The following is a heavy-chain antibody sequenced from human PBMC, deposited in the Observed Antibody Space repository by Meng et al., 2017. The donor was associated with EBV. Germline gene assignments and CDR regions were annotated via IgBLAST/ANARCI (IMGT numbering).Heavy chain of an antibody. Sequence: QVQLQESGPGLVKPSESLSRTCTVSGGSVNNESYYWGWIRQPPGKGLEYIGYIYCTGSTNYNSSLKSRVTISLDKSKNQFSLKLTSLTAADTAIYYCARGDYTNYPRWFDPWGQGPLVTVSS. CDR2: IYCTGST. V-gene: IGHV4-61*01. CDR1: GGSVNNESYY. CDR3: ARGDYTNYPRWFDP. D-gene: IGHD4-11*01. J-gene: IGHJ5*02.